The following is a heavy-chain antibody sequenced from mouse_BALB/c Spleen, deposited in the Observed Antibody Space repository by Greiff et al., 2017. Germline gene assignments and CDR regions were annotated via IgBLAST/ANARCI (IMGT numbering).Heavy chain of an antibody. Sequence: EVKLVESGPGLVKPSQSLSLTCTVTGYSITSDYAWNWIRQFPGNKLEWMGYISYSGSTSYNPSLKSRISITRDTSKNQFFLQLNSVTTEDTATYYCARLTGDYWGQGTTLTVSS. CDR3: ARLTGDY. D-gene: IGHD4-1*01. J-gene: IGHJ2*01. CDR1: GYSITSDYA. V-gene: IGHV3-2*02. CDR2: ISYSGST.